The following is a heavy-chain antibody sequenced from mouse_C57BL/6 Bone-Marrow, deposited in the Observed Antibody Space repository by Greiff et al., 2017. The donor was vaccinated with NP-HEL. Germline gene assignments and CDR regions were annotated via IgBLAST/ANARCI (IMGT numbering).Heavy chain of an antibody. J-gene: IGHJ3*01. V-gene: IGHV1-55*01. CDR2: IYPGSGST. Sequence: VQLLEPGPELVKPGPSVLMSCPASGYTFTSYWFSLVMRQPGHRLVWIGDIYPGSGSTNYNEKFKSKATLTVDTSSSTAYMQLSSLTSEDSAVYYCARSWTWGQGTLVTVSA. CDR3: ARSWT. CDR1: GYTFTSYW.